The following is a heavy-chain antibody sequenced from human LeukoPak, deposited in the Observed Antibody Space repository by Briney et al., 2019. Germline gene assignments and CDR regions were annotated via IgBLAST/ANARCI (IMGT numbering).Heavy chain of an antibody. CDR1: GASINSHY. D-gene: IGHD1-26*01. Sequence: SETLSLICTVSGASINSHYWSWIRQPPGEGLEWIGYIYYTGITNFSPSLKSRVAISLDASKNQVSLKLSSVTAADTAVYYCASLGGTYDYWGQGALVSVSS. J-gene: IGHJ4*02. V-gene: IGHV4-59*08. CDR2: IYYTGIT. CDR3: ASLGGTYDY.